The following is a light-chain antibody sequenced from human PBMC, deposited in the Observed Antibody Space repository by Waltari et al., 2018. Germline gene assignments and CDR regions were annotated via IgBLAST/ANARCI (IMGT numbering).Light chain of an antibody. Sequence: SYVLTQPPSVSVAPGQTARLPCGGNNIGSKSVHWYQQKPGQAPVLVVYDDRDRPSGIPERFSGSNAGNTATLTISRVEAGDEADYYCQGWDSSTDHVVFGGGTKLTVL. V-gene: IGLV3-21*02. CDR3: QGWDSSTDHVV. J-gene: IGLJ2*01. CDR1: NIGSKS. CDR2: DDR.